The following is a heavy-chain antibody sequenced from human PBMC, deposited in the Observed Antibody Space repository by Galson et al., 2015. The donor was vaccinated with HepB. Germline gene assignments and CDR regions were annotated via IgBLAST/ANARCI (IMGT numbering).Heavy chain of an antibody. D-gene: IGHD3-10*01. Sequence: SLRLSCAASGFTFSSYGMHWVRQAPGKGLEWVAVIWYDGSNKYYADSVKGRSTISRDNSKNTLYLQMNSLRAEDTAVYYCARGGDYGSGRPYFDYWGQGTLVTVSS. J-gene: IGHJ4*02. CDR2: IWYDGSNK. CDR3: ARGGDYGSGRPYFDY. CDR1: GFTFSSYG. V-gene: IGHV3-33*01.